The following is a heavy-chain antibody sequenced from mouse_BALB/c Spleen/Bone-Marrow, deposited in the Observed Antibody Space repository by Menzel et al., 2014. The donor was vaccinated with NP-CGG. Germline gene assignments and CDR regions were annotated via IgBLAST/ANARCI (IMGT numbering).Heavy chain of an antibody. CDR2: INPDSSTI. D-gene: IGHD2-3*01. J-gene: IGHJ3*01. CDR1: GFDFSRYW. V-gene: IGHV4-1*02. CDR3: ARLGYYGGFAY. Sequence: EVKLMESGGGLVQPGGSLKLSCAASGFDFSRYWMRWVRQAPGKGLEWIGEINPDSSTINYTPSLKDKFIISRDNAKNTLYLQVSKVRSEDTALYYCARLGYYGGFAYWGQGTLVTVSA.